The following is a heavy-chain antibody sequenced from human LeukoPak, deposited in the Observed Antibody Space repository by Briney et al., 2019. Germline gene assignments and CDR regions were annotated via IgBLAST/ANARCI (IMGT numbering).Heavy chain of an antibody. V-gene: IGHV1-46*01. CDR3: ARGESAYSSSSGLDY. J-gene: IGHJ4*02. CDR1: GYTFTSYY. Sequence: ASVTVSCKASGYTFTSYYMHWVRQAPGQGLEWMGITNPSGGSTSYAQEFQGRVTMTRDTSTGTVYMELSSLRSEDTAVYYCARGESAYSSSSGLDYWGQGTLVTVSS. CDR2: TNPSGGST. D-gene: IGHD6-6*01.